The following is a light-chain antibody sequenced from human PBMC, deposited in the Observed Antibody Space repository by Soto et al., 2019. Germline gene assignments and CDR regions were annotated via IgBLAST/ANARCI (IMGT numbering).Light chain of an antibody. CDR3: SSYAGSIHYV. J-gene: IGLJ1*01. Sequence: QSALTQPPSASRSPGQSVTISCTGTSSDVGGYNYVSWYQQHPGKAPKLMIYEVSKRPSGVPDRFSGSKSGNTASLTVSGLQTEDEADYYCSSYAGSIHYVFGTGTKLTVL. CDR1: SSDVGGYNY. CDR2: EVS. V-gene: IGLV2-8*02.